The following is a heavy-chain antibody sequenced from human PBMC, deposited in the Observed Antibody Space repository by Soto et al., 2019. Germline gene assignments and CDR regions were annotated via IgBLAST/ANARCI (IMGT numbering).Heavy chain of an antibody. Sequence: QVQLVESGGGVVQPGRSLRLSCAASGFTFSTYTIHWVRQAPGKGLEWVAVISYDGSNKAYADSVKGRFTISRDNSKNTLYLQMNSLRAEDTAVYYCARSLEWEEEIDYWGQGTLVTVSS. CDR3: ARSLEWEEEIDY. J-gene: IGHJ4*02. D-gene: IGHD3-3*01. V-gene: IGHV3-30-3*01. CDR1: GFTFSTYT. CDR2: ISYDGSNK.